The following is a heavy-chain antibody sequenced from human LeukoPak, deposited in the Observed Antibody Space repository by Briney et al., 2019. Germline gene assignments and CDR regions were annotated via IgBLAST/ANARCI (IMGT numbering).Heavy chain of an antibody. Sequence: SVKVSCKASGGTFSSYAISWVRQAPGQGLEWMGGIIPIFGTANYAQKFQGRVTITTDESTSTAYMELSSLRSEDTAVYYCAGGGATTRFAFDISGQGTMVTVSS. V-gene: IGHV1-69*05. J-gene: IGHJ3*02. CDR3: AGGGATTRFAFDI. CDR1: GGTFSSYA. D-gene: IGHD1-26*01. CDR2: IIPIFGTA.